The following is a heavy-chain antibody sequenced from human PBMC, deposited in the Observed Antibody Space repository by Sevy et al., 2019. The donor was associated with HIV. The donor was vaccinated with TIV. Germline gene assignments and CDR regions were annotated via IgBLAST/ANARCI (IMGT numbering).Heavy chain of an antibody. CDR2: IYYSGST. V-gene: IGHV4-59*01. J-gene: IGHJ4*02. CDR3: ASLRITMVRGVIKPHSFDY. D-gene: IGHD3-10*01. Sequence: SETLSLTCTVSGGSISSYYWSWIRQPPGKGLEWIGYIYYSGSTNYNPSLKSRVTISVDTSKNQFSLKLSSVTAAGTAVYYCASLRITMVRGVIKPHSFDYWGQGTLVTVSS. CDR1: GGSISSYY.